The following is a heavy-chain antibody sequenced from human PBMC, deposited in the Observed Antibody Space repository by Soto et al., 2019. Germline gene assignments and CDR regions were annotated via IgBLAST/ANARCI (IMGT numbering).Heavy chain of an antibody. CDR2: IYPGDSDT. J-gene: IGHJ4*02. CDR1: GYIFTSYW. CDR3: ARPSNDYGDYYFDY. D-gene: IGHD4-17*01. Sequence: PVESLKISCKGSGYIFTSYWIGLVRHMPGKGLECMGIIYPGDSDTRYSPSFQGQVTISADKSISTAYLQWSSLKASDTAMYYCARPSNDYGDYYFDYWGQGTLVTVSS. V-gene: IGHV5-51*01.